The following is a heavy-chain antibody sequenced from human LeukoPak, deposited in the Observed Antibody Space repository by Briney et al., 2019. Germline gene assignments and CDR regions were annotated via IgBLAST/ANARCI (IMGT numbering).Heavy chain of an antibody. CDR2: IKQDGAEK. CDR1: GFRFGDYW. CDR3: ARVGAWDLQRVFEY. V-gene: IGHV3-7*01. J-gene: IGHJ4*02. D-gene: IGHD1-26*01. Sequence: GGSLRLSCAASGFRFGDYWMTWARHIPGKGLEWVANIKQDGAEKHYAESVEGRFIISRDNAKNSLFLEMDSLKVEDTAVYYCARVGAWDLQRVFEYWGQGTLVTVSS.